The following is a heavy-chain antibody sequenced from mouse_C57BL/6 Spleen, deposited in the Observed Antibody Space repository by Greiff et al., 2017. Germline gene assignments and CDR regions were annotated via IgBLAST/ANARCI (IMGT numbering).Heavy chain of an antibody. CDR2: INYDGSST. Sequence: EVQRVESGGGLVQPGGSLKLSCAASGFTFSDYYMAWVRQVPEKGLEWVANINYDGSSTYYLDSLKSRFIISRDNAKNILYLQMSSLKSEDTATYYCAREGLGRGFYFDYWGQGTTLTVSS. V-gene: IGHV5-16*01. J-gene: IGHJ2*01. CDR1: GFTFSDYY. CDR3: AREGLGRGFYFDY. D-gene: IGHD4-1*01.